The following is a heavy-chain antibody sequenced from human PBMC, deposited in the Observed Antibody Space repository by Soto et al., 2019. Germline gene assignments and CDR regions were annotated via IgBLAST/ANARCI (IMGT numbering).Heavy chain of an antibody. V-gene: IGHV1-3*01. CDR2: INAGNGNT. CDR1: GYTFTSYC. J-gene: IGHJ5*02. CDR3: ARDRSINWFDA. Sequence: ASVKVSCKASGYTFTSYCMHWVRQAPGQRLEWMGWINAGNGNTKYSQKFQGRVTITRDTSASTAYMELSSLRSEDTAVYYCARDRSINWFDAWGQGTLVTVPS.